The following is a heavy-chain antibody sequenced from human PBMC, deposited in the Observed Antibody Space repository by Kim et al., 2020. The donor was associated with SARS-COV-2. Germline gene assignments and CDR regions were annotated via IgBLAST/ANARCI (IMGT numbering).Heavy chain of an antibody. Sequence: ADSVKGRFTISRDNSKNTLYLQMNSLRAEDTAVYYCAKGGNDYGDFPPDYWGQGTLVTVSS. J-gene: IGHJ4*02. V-gene: IGHV3-23*01. D-gene: IGHD4-17*01. CDR3: AKGGNDYGDFPPDY.